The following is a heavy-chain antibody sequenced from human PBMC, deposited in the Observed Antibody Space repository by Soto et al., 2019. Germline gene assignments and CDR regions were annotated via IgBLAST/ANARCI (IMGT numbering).Heavy chain of an antibody. D-gene: IGHD3-16*02. J-gene: IGHJ4*02. CDR3: ACDDNYIWGSYRYN. Sequence: QVQLVQSGAEVTKPGSSVKVSCKASGGPFRSYPISWVRQAPGQGLEWMGRILPILGIANYAQKFQGRVTITADKSTSTAYMELSRLRSEDTAVYYCACDDNYIWGSYRYNWGQGTLVTVSS. CDR1: GGPFRSYP. CDR2: ILPILGIA. V-gene: IGHV1-69*02.